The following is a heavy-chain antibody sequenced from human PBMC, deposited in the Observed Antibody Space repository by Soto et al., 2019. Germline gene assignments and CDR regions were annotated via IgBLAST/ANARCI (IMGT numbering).Heavy chain of an antibody. V-gene: IGHV3-23*01. Sequence: EGSLRRSCAASGFTFNSYAMSWVRQAPGKGLEWVSTIIGSGGSTYYADSVKGRFSVSRDNSKNTLYLQMNSLRAEDTAVYYCAKDRNYYDSSGYDYWGQGTLVTVSS. CDR3: AKDRNYYDSSGYDY. CDR2: IIGSGGST. CDR1: GFTFNSYA. D-gene: IGHD3-22*01. J-gene: IGHJ4*02.